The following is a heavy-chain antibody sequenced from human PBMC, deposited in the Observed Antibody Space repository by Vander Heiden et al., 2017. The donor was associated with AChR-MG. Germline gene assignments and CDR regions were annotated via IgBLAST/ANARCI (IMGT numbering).Heavy chain of an antibody. J-gene: IGHJ4*02. CDR2: ISYDGGNK. D-gene: IGHD2-2*01. V-gene: IGHV3-30-3*01. CDR3: ARGGYCISTGCDWGYYFDY. Sequence: QVQLVELGGGVVEHGRSLSLSRAASGLTCSRYAFHWVRQAPGKGLELVATISYDGGNKYYADSVRGRFTISRDNSKNTLYLQMDSLRTEDTAVYYCARGGYCISTGCDWGYYFDYWGQETVVTVSS. CDR1: GLTCSRYA.